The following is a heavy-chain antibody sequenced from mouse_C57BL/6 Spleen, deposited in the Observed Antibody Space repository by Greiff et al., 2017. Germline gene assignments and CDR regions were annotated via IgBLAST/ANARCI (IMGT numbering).Heavy chain of an antibody. Sequence: VQLQQSGPELVKPGASVKISCKASGYAFSSSWMNWVKQRPGKGLEWIGRIYPGDGDTNYNGKVKGKATLTADKSSSTAYMQLSSLTSEDSAVYFCARPYDYDRVFAYWGQGTLVTVSA. V-gene: IGHV1-82*01. CDR2: IYPGDGDT. CDR1: GYAFSSSW. J-gene: IGHJ3*01. CDR3: ARPYDYDRVFAY. D-gene: IGHD2-4*01.